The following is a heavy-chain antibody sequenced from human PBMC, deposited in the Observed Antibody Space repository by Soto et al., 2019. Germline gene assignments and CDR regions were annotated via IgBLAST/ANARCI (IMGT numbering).Heavy chain of an antibody. D-gene: IGHD3-3*01. CDR1: GGSIGTYY. V-gene: IGHV4-59*13. CDR3: ACTAGTFDTFWRGYCYDI. CDR2: IYYSGTT. Sequence: PSETLSLTCSVSGGSIGTYYWTWFRQAPGRVLECIGNIYYSGTTNINPALKSRVSMSVDRAKNQFSLTLSSVTAADTAVYYCACTAGTFDTFWRGYCYDIWGPGTKVTVSS. J-gene: IGHJ3*02.